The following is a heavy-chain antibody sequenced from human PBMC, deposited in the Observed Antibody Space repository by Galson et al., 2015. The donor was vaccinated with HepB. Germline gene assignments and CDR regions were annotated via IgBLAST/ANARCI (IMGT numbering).Heavy chain of an antibody. Sequence: LRLSCAASGFTVSRDFMNWVRQAPGKGLEWISLIYVDGGTHYADSVKGRFTISRDNSKNTLYLQMNSLRVEDTALYYCVTRANWGQGTLVTVS. CDR3: VTRAN. J-gene: IGHJ4*02. V-gene: IGHV3-53*01. CDR2: IYVDGGT. CDR1: GFTVSRDF.